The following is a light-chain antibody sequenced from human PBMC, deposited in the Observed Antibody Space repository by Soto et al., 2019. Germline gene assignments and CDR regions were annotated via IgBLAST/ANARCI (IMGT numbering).Light chain of an antibody. V-gene: IGLV2-23*02. Sequence: QSVLTQPASVSGSPGQSLTISCTGTSSDVGLYNLVSWYQQLPGKAPKLIIYAVNERPSGISDRFSGSKSGNTASLTISGLQDEDEADYYCCSYVGSSILMFGGGTKLTVL. J-gene: IGLJ3*02. CDR2: AVN. CDR3: CSYVGSSILM. CDR1: SSDVGLYNL.